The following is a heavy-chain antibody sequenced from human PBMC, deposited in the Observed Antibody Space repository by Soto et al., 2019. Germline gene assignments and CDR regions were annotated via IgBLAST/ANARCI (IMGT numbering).Heavy chain of an antibody. CDR1: AFTFSSYA. CDR3: ARGPQSGDTPMVRSYFDF. CDR2: ISGRGGST. V-gene: IGHV3-23*01. J-gene: IGHJ4*02. Sequence: GGSRRLSCAASAFTFSSYAMSWVRQAPGKGLEWVSAISGRGGSTYYADSVKGRFTISRDNSKNTLWLQMNSLRAEDTAVYYCARGPQSGDTPMVRSYFDFWSQGTLVTVSS. D-gene: IGHD5-18*01.